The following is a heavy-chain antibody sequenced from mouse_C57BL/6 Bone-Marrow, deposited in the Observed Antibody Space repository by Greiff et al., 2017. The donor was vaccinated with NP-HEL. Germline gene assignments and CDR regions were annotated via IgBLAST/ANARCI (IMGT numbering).Heavy chain of an antibody. D-gene: IGHD3-2*02. CDR1: GYSITSGYY. Sequence: EVKLVESGPGLVKPSQSLSLTCSVTGYSITSGYYWNWIRQFPGNKLEWMGYISYDGSNNYNPSLKNRISITRDTSKNQFFLKLNSVTTEDTATYYCASRDGDSSGSYYFDYWGQGTTLTVSS. CDR2: ISYDGSN. CDR3: ASRDGDSSGSYYFDY. J-gene: IGHJ2*01. V-gene: IGHV3-6*01.